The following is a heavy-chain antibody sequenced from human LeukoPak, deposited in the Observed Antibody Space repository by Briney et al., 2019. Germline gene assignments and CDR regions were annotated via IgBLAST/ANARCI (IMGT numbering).Heavy chain of an antibody. J-gene: IGHJ4*02. CDR2: IGTAGDT. D-gene: IGHD1-1*01. CDR3: ARVAKERVGGVYYFDY. Sequence: GGSLRLSCAASGFTLSDYDMHWVRQATGKGLEWVSAIGTAGDTYYTGSVKGRFAISRENAKNSLYLQMNSLRAGDTAVYYCARVAKERVGGVYYFDYWGQGTLVTVSS. V-gene: IGHV3-13*01. CDR1: GFTLSDYD.